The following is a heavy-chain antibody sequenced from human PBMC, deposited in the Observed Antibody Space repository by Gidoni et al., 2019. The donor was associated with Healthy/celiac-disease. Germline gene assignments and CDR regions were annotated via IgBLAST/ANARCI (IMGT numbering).Heavy chain of an antibody. CDR2: INPSGGST. CDR3: AREWGCSSTSCYNYYYYGMDV. J-gene: IGHJ6*02. Sequence: QVQLVQSGAEVKKPGASVKVSCKASGYTFTSYYMQWVRQAPGQGLEWMGIINPSGGSTSYAQKFQGRVTMTRDTSTSTVYMELSSLRSEDTAVYYCAREWGCSSTSCYNYYYYGMDVWGQGTTVTVSS. V-gene: IGHV1-46*01. D-gene: IGHD2-2*02. CDR1: GYTFTSYY.